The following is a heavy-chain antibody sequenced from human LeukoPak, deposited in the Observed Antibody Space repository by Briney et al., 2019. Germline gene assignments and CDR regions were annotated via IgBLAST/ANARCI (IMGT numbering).Heavy chain of an antibody. V-gene: IGHV3-21*01. CDR1: GFTFGRFD. Sequence: GGSLRLSGASSGFTFGRFDMNWFGQAPGKGLEWVSFISSSMISIHYADSVQGRFTISRDNARNILYLQMNSLRAEDTAVYYCARVYDALTGGFDHWGQGALVTVSS. D-gene: IGHD3-9*01. CDR2: ISSSMISI. CDR3: ARVYDALTGGFDH. J-gene: IGHJ4*02.